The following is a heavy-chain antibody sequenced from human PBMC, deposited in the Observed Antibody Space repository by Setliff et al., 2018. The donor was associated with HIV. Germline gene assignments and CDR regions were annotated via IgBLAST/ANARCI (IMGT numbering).Heavy chain of an antibody. D-gene: IGHD3-3*01. J-gene: IGHJ4*02. CDR1: GFTFRRYW. CDR3: TRGYYH. CDR2: IKSKADGGTT. V-gene: IGHV3-15*01. Sequence: SGGSLRLSCAASGFTFRRYWMHWIRQAPGRGPEWVGRIKSKADGGTTDYDATVKGRFTISRDDSKRMVYLEMNSLTSEDTAVYFCTRGYYHWGQGTRVTVSS.